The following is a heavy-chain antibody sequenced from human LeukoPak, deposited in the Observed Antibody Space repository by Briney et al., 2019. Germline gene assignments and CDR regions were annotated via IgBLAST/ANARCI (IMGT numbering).Heavy chain of an antibody. V-gene: IGHV3-7*01. Sequence: GGSLRLSCAASGFTFSSYWMSWVRQAPGKGLEWVANIKQDGSEKYYVDSVKGRFTISRDNAKNSLYLQMNSLRAEDTAVYYCARVGGGHGDYFDYWGQGTLVTVSS. CDR2: IKQDGSEK. CDR3: ARVGGGHGDYFDY. D-gene: IGHD3-3*01. CDR1: GFTFSSYW. J-gene: IGHJ4*02.